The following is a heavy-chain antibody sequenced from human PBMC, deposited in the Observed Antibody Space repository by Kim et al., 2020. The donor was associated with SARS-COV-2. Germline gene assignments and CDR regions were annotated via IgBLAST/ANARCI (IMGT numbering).Heavy chain of an antibody. CDR1: GGSFSGYY. J-gene: IGHJ6*02. Sequence: SETLSLTCAVYGGSFSGYYWSWIRQPPGKGLEWIGEINHSGSTNYNPSLKSRVTISVDTSKNQFSLKLSSVTAADTAVYYCARLGVAARAPTYYYYGMDVWGQGTTVTVSS. CDR2: INHSGST. D-gene: IGHD6-6*01. V-gene: IGHV4-34*01. CDR3: ARLGVAARAPTYYYYGMDV.